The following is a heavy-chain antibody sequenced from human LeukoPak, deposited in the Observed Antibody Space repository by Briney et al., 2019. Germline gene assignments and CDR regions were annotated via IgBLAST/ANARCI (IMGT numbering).Heavy chain of an antibody. J-gene: IGHJ4*02. CDR3: ARLAYSSSWGDY. V-gene: IGHV5-51*01. D-gene: IGHD6-6*01. Sequence: GESLKISCKSSGYTFTTYWIGWVRQMPGKGLEWMGIIYPGDSDTRYSPSFQGQVTISADKSISTAYLHWSSLKASATAMYYCARLAYSSSWGDYWGQGTLVTVSS. CDR2: IYPGDSDT. CDR1: GYTFTTYW.